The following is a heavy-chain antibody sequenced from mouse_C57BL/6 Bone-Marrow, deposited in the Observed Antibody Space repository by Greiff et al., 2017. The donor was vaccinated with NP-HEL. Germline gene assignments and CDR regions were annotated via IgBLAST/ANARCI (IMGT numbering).Heavy chain of an antibody. CDR2: INPSNGGT. V-gene: IGHV1-53*01. Sequence: VQLQQPGTELVKPGASVKLSCKASGYTFTSYWMHWVKQRPGQGLEWIGNINPSNGGTNYNEKFKSKATLTVDKSSSTAYMQLSSLTSEYSAVYYCARSIYYGSSSWYFDVWGTGTTVTVSS. CDR1: GYTFTSYW. J-gene: IGHJ1*03. D-gene: IGHD1-1*01. CDR3: ARSIYYGSSSWYFDV.